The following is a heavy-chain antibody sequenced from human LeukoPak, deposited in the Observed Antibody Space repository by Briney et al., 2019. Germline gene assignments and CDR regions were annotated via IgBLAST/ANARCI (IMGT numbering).Heavy chain of an antibody. CDR1: VYTFISYD. V-gene: IGHV1-8*01. Sequence: GASVNVSCKASVYTFISYDINSVRQATGQGREGMGDINPNSGNTRYAHKLQGRVTMTRNTSISTAYMELSSLRSEDTAVYYCTRVPRTAVGIWGQGTMVTVSS. CDR3: TRVPRTAVGI. D-gene: IGHD6-19*01. J-gene: IGHJ3*02. CDR2: INPNSGNT.